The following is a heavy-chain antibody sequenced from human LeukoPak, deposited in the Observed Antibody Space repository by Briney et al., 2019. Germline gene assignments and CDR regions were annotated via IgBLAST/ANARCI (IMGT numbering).Heavy chain of an antibody. CDR3: VRDAGTIPEVVNAHFDY. CDR1: GSTFISYL. CDR2: ISKDGTRD. V-gene: IGHV3-30-3*01. Sequence: GGSLRLSCEASGSTFISYLIHWVRQAPGKGLDWVALISKDGTRDWYATSVRGRFTISRDNSKNTVYLHMNSLRPEDTALYYCVRDAGTIPEVVNAHFDYWGQGTLVTVSS. D-gene: IGHD1-14*01. J-gene: IGHJ4*02.